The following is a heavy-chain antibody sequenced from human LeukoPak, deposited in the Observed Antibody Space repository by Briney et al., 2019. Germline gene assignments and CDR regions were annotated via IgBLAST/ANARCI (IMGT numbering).Heavy chain of an antibody. Sequence: ASVKVSCKASGGTFSSYAISWVRQAPGQGLEWMGRIIPILGIANYAQKFQGRVTITADKSTSTAYMELSSLRSEDTAVYYCAREQLERQGSLDYWGQGTLVTVSS. V-gene: IGHV1-69*04. CDR2: IIPILGIA. D-gene: IGHD1-1*01. CDR1: GGTFSSYA. CDR3: AREQLERQGSLDY. J-gene: IGHJ4*02.